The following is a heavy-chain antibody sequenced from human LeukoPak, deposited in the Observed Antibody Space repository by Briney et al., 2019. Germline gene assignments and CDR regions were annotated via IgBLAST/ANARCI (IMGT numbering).Heavy chain of an antibody. Sequence: GGSLRLSCAASGFTFSSYAMSWVRQAPGKGLVWVSLINSDGSSTSYADSVKGRFTISRDNARNTLYLLMNSLRAEDTAVYYCTRVLGDWGQGTRVTVSS. D-gene: IGHD3-16*01. CDR3: TRVLGD. CDR1: GFTFSSYA. CDR2: INSDGSST. V-gene: IGHV3-74*01. J-gene: IGHJ4*02.